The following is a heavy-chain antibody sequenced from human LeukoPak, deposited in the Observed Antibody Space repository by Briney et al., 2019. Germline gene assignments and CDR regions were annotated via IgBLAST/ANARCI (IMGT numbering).Heavy chain of an antibody. V-gene: IGHV3-21*01. CDR2: ISSSSSYI. J-gene: IGHJ4*02. D-gene: IGHD6-6*01. CDR3: ARGESIAAPPATDDY. Sequence: PGGSLRLSCAASGFTFSSYSMNWVRQAPGKGLECVSSISSSSSYIYYADSVKGRFTISRDNAKNSLYLQMNSLRAEDTAVYYCARGESIAAPPATDDYWGQGTLVTVSS. CDR1: GFTFSSYS.